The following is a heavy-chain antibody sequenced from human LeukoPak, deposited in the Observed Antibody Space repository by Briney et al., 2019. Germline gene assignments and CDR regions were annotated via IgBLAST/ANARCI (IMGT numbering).Heavy chain of an antibody. J-gene: IGHJ6*04. V-gene: IGHV3-23*01. CDR1: GFPFSSYA. CDR2: ISGSGGST. D-gene: IGHD3-9*01. Sequence: GGSLRLSCSASGFPFSSYAMSWVRPAPGKGLEWVSAISGSGGSTYYADSVKGRFTISRDNSKNTLYLQMNSLRAEETAVYYCAKEPRNYDILSTRMEVWGEGTTVTVVS. CDR3: AKEPRNYDILSTRMEV.